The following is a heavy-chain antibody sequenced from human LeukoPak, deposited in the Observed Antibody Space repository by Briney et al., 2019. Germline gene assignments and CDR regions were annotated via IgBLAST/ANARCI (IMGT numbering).Heavy chain of an antibody. CDR1: GFTFDDYA. V-gene: IGHV3-9*01. D-gene: IGHD1/OR15-1a*01. CDR3: ARDLDNWNNV. J-gene: IGHJ4*02. CDR2: ISWNSGSI. Sequence: QTGGSLRLSCAASGFTFDDYAMHWVRQAPGKGLEWVSGISWNSGSIGYADSVKGRFTISRDNAKNSLYLQMNSLRAEDTAVYYCARDLDNWNNVWGQGTLVTVSS.